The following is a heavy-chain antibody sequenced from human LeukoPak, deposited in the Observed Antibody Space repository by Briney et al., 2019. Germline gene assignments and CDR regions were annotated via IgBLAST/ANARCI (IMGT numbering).Heavy chain of an antibody. Sequence: ASVKVSCKASGYTFTNYCVHWVRQAPGQGLEWVGWIITSSGGANYAQNFQGRLTMTRDTSIATAYMELSRLRSDDTAVYYCARDENPYYYYGMDVWGQGTTVTVSS. J-gene: IGHJ6*02. CDR1: GYTFTNYC. V-gene: IGHV1-2*02. CDR2: IITSSGGA. CDR3: ARDENPYYYYGMDV.